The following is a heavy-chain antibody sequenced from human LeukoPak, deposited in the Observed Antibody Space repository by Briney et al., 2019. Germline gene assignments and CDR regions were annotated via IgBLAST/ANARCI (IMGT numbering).Heavy chain of an antibody. CDR1: GYSFTNYW. D-gene: IGHD5-12*01. Sequence: PGESLKISCKGSGYSFTNYWITWVRQMPGKGLEWMGRIDPSDSYTNYSPSFRGHVTISADKSISTAYLQWSSLKASDTAMYYCARRRPGAYEGDFDYWGQGTLVTVSS. CDR2: IDPSDSYT. V-gene: IGHV5-10-1*01. CDR3: ARRRPGAYEGDFDY. J-gene: IGHJ4*02.